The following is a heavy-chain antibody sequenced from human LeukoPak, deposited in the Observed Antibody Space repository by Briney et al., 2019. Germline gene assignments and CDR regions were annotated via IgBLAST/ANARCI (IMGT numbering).Heavy chain of an antibody. Sequence: SVKVSCKASGGTFSSSAISWVRQAPGQGLEWMGGIIPIFGTANYAQKLQGRVTITADKSTSTAYMELSSLRSEDTAVYYCARASSDIVATTYDYWGQGTLVTVSS. V-gene: IGHV1-69*06. CDR1: GGTFSSSA. D-gene: IGHD5-12*01. CDR2: IIPIFGTA. CDR3: ARASSDIVATTYDY. J-gene: IGHJ4*02.